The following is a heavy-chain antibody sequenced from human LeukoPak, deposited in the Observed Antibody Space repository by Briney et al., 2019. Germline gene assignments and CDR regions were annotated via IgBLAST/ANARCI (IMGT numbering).Heavy chain of an antibody. D-gene: IGHD4-17*01. V-gene: IGHV3-30-3*01. CDR1: GFTLSSYN. J-gene: IGHJ3*02. CDR3: AKDYTVTTRAFDI. CDR2: ILYHGNNK. Sequence: GGSLRLSCAASGFTLSSYNMYWLRQAPGKGLEWLAVILYHGNNKYYADSVKGRFTISRDNSKNTLYLQMNSLRAEDTAVYYCAKDYTVTTRAFDIWGQGTMVTVSS.